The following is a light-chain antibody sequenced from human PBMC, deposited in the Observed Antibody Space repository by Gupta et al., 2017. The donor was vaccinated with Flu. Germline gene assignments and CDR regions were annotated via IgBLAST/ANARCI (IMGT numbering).Light chain of an antibody. J-gene: IGKJ1*01. CDR2: HAS. CDR3: QQYHYWWK. Sequence: EIMMTQSPATLSASLGERVTLFCWASQDISTNLAWYQQKPGQAPRLVIYHASSRATGVPDRFSGSGSATEFTLTISCLQSDDFAVYYCQQYHYWWKFGQGTKVEI. V-gene: IGKV3-15*01. CDR1: QDISTN.